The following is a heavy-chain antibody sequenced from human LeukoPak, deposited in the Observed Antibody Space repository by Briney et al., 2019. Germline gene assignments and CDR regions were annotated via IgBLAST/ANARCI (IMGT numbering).Heavy chain of an antibody. CDR1: GFTFSSYA. J-gene: IGHJ4*02. CDR3: AREGPAYSSGETIRY. Sequence: GGSLRLSCAASGFTFSSYAMHWVRQAPGKGLEWVAVISYDGSNKYYADPVKGRFTISRDNSKNTLYLQMNSLRAEDTAVYYCAREGPAYSSGETIRYWGQGTLVTVSS. D-gene: IGHD6-19*01. V-gene: IGHV3-30-3*01. CDR2: ISYDGSNK.